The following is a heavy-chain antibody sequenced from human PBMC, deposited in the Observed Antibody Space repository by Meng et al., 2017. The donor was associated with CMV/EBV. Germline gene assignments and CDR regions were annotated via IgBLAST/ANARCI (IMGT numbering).Heavy chain of an antibody. D-gene: IGHD7-27*01. CDR3: ARDKNWGPDY. CDR1: GYTFTDHY. V-gene: IGHV1-2*02. CDR2: IHPQSGVT. J-gene: IGHJ4*02. Sequence: ASVKVSCEASGYTFTDHYFHWVRQAPGQGLEWMGWIHPQSGVTNYAQKFQARVTLTRDTSINTGYMELSRLTSDDTAVYYCARDKNWGPDYWGQGTLVTVSS.